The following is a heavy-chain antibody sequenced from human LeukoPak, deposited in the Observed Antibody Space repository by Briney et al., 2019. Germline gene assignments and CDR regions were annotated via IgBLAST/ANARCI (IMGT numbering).Heavy chain of an antibody. J-gene: IGHJ4*02. Sequence: SETLSLTCTVSGGSISSYYWSWIRQPAGRGLEWIGRIYASGSTNYNPSLKSRVTMSVDTSKNQFSLKLSSVTAADTAVYYCARDPLYYDILTGYRPLYFDYWGQGTLVTVSS. CDR2: IYASGST. CDR1: GGSISSYY. CDR3: ARDPLYYDILTGYRPLYFDY. D-gene: IGHD3-9*01. V-gene: IGHV4-4*07.